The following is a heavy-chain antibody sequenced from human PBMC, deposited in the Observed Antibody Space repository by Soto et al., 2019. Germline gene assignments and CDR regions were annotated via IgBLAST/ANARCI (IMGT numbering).Heavy chain of an antibody. CDR1: GFSLSNAGLG. D-gene: IGHD6-13*01. CDR2: IFSNDEK. V-gene: IGHV2-26*04. Sequence: QVTVTESGPVLVKPTETLTLTCTVSGFSLSNAGLGVSWIRQPPGKALEWLAHIFSNDEKSYSTSLKSRLTISKDTSKSQEVLTMTNMEPVDTATYYCASTYSTSWYWFDPWGQGTLVTVSS. J-gene: IGHJ5*02. CDR3: ASTYSTSWYWFDP.